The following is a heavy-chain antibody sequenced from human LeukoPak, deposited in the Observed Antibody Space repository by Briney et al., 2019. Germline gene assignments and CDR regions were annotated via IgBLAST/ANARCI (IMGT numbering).Heavy chain of an antibody. V-gene: IGHV4-34*01. Sequence: PSQTLSLTCAVYGGSFSGYYWSWIRQPPGKGLEWIGEINHSGSTNYNPSLKSRVTISVDTSKNQFSLKLSSVTAADTAVYYCATGRRASSWYHRNWFDPWGQGTLVTVSS. D-gene: IGHD6-13*01. CDR3: ATGRRASSWYHRNWFDP. CDR2: INHSGST. CDR1: GGSFSGYY. J-gene: IGHJ5*02.